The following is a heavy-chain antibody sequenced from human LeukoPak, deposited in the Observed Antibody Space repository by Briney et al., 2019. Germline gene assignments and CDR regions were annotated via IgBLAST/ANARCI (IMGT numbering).Heavy chain of an antibody. V-gene: IGHV1-69*05. CDR1: GGTFSSYA. Sequence: GSSVKVSCKASGGTFSSYAISWVRQAPGQGLEWMGRIIPIFGTANYAQKFQGRVTITTDESTSTAYMELSSLRAEDTAVYYCARALWLGEGFFDYWGQGTLVTVSS. D-gene: IGHD3-10*01. J-gene: IGHJ4*02. CDR2: IIPIFGTA. CDR3: ARALWLGEGFFDY.